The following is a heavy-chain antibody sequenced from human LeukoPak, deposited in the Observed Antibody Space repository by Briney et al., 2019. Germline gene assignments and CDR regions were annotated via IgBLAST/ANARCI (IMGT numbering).Heavy chain of an antibody. CDR3: ATYSILNAREFRY. V-gene: IGHV3-30*03. J-gene: IGHJ1*01. D-gene: IGHD4-11*01. Sequence: GGSLRLSCAASGFTFSSYGMHWVRQAPGKGLEWVAVISYDGSNKYYVDSVKGRFTISRDNAKNSLYLQMNSLRAEDTAVYYCATYSILNAREFRYWGQGTLVTVTS. CDR2: ISYDGSNK. CDR1: GFTFSSYG.